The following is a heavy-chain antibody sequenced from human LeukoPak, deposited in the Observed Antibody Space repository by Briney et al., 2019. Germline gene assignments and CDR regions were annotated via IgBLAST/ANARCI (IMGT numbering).Heavy chain of an antibody. CDR2: INPNNGAT. Sequence: GASVKVSCKASGYTFTGYYMHWVRQAPGQGLEWMGRINPNNGATNYAQKFQGRVTITGDTSISTAYMELSSLRSDGTAVYYCTRESGSYHGNDYWGQGTLVTVSS. CDR3: TRESGSYHGNDY. V-gene: IGHV1-2*06. D-gene: IGHD1-26*01. J-gene: IGHJ4*02. CDR1: GYTFTGYY.